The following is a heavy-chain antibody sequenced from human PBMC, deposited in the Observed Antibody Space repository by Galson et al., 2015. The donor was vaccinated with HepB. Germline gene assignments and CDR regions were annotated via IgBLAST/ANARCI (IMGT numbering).Heavy chain of an antibody. V-gene: IGHV3-33*01. CDR3: ARSWAGARGWYSFDI. J-gene: IGHJ3*02. CDR1: GFTFNSYG. Sequence: SLRLSCAASGFTFNSYGMHWVRQAPGKGLEWVAVIWYDGSNKYYTDSVKGRFTISRDNSKNTLYLQMNSLRAEDTAIYYCARSWAGARGWYSFDIWGQGTMVTVSS. D-gene: IGHD6-19*01. CDR2: IWYDGSNK.